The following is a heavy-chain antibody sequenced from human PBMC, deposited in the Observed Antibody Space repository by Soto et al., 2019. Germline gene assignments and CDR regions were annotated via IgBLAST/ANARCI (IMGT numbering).Heavy chain of an antibody. CDR1: GDSSGIYY. Sequence: NPSETLSLTCTISGDSSGIYYWSWVRQPPGKGLEYIGSISYSGAPNYNPSLRSRLTISMDKSKNQFSLKVTSVTAADTAVYYCAGQDSMSPFFGYWGQGTLVTVSS. V-gene: IGHV4-59*01. CDR2: ISYSGAP. D-gene: IGHD3-22*01. J-gene: IGHJ4*02. CDR3: AGQDSMSPFFGY.